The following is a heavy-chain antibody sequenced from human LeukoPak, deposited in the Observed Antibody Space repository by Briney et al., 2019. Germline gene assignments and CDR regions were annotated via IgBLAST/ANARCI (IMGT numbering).Heavy chain of an antibody. CDR1: GYTFTNYG. CDR2: ITVDNGNT. CDR3: ARGAGYDYVWKSYRYYDF. J-gene: IGHJ4*02. D-gene: IGHD3-16*02. V-gene: IGHV1-18*01. Sequence: ASVKVSCKASGYTFTNYGVSWVRQAPGQGLEWMGWITVDNGNTHYAQNFQGRVTTTTDTSTSTVYMELRSLRSDDTAVYYCARGAGYDYVWKSYRYYDFWGQGTLVTVSS.